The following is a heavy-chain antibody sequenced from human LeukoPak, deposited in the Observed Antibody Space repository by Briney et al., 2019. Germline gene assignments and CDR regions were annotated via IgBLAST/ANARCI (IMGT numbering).Heavy chain of an antibody. Sequence: GGSLRLSCAASGFTFSSYGMHWVSQAPGKGLEWVAVIWYDGSNKYYADSVKGRFTISRDNSKNTLYLQMNSLRAEDTAVYYCARDYYDSSGPLGIDYWGQGTLVTVSS. CDR1: GFTFSSYG. J-gene: IGHJ4*02. CDR2: IWYDGSNK. D-gene: IGHD3-22*01. CDR3: ARDYYDSSGPLGIDY. V-gene: IGHV3-33*01.